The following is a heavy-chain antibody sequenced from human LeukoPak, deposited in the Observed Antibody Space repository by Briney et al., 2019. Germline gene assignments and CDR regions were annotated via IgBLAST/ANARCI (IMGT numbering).Heavy chain of an antibody. CDR2: IYYSGST. CDR1: GGSISSSYYY. J-gene: IGHJ4*02. CDR3: ARGRVPATSVTGY. V-gene: IGHV4-39*01. D-gene: IGHD2-15*01. Sequence: SETLSLTCTVSGGSISSSYYYWGWIRQPPGKGLEWIGSIYYSGSTYYNPSLKSRVTISVDTSKNQFSLKLRSVTAADTAVYYCARGRVPATSVTGYWCQGTLVTVSS.